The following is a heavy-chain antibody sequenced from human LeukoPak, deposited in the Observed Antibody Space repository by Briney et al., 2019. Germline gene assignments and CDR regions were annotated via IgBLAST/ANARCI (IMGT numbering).Heavy chain of an antibody. CDR2: TSGSGGST. CDR3: AELGITMIGGV. Sequence: GGSLRLSCAASRFTFRSYAMSWVRQAPGKGLEWVSATSGSGGSTYYADSVKGRFTTSRDNSKNSLYLQMSSLRAEDMAVYYCAELGITMIGGVWGKGTTVTISS. J-gene: IGHJ6*04. D-gene: IGHD3-10*02. V-gene: IGHV3-23*01. CDR1: RFTFRSYA.